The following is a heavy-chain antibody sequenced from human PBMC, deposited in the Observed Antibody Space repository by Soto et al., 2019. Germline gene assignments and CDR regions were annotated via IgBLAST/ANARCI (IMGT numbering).Heavy chain of an antibody. V-gene: IGHV3-48*03. J-gene: IGHJ4*02. CDR1: GFTFTNYE. CDR3: VRGGIDY. Sequence: ESGGGLVQPGGSLRLSCVAYGFTFTNYELNWVRQAPGKGLEWVSYISRSGGTIYYTDSVKGRFTISRDNAKNLLFMQMNSLRVEDTAVYYCVRGGIDYWGQGTLVTVSS. CDR2: ISRSGGTI. D-gene: IGHD3-16*01.